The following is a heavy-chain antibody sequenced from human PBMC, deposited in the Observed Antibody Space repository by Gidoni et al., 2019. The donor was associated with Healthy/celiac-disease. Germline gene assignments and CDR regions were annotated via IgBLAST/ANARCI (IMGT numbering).Heavy chain of an antibody. J-gene: IGHJ4*02. D-gene: IGHD6-19*01. V-gene: IGHV3-48*03. Sequence: EVQLVESGGGLVQPGGSLRLSCAASGFPFSSYEMNWVRQAPGKGLEWVSYISSSGSTIYYADSVKGRFTISRDNAKNSLYLQMNSLRAEDTAVYYCARDIAVAVGFDYWGQGTLVTVSS. CDR2: ISSSGSTI. CDR1: GFPFSSYE. CDR3: ARDIAVAVGFDY.